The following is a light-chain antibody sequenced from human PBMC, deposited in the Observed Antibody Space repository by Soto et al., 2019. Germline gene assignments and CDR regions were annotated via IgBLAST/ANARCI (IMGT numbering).Light chain of an antibody. CDR2: GAS. J-gene: IGKJ3*01. CDR3: QQYSSSPPEFT. CDR1: QSVNSNY. Sequence: EIVLTQSPGTLSVSPGERVTLSCRASQSVNSNYLAWYQQRPGQAPRLLIFGASYRATGIPYRFSGSGSGTDFTLTISRLEPEDFAVYYCQQYSSSPPEFTFGPGTKVDIK. V-gene: IGKV3-20*01.